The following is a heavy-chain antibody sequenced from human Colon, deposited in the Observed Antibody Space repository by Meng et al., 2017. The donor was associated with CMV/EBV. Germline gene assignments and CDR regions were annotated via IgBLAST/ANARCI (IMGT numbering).Heavy chain of an antibody. J-gene: IGHJ6*02. V-gene: IGHV4-59*01. CDR3: ARAAEPPFAVLPAAIPTYYGLDV. CDR2: VSYSGNT. D-gene: IGHD2-2*02. CDR1: GFSFRNYA. Sequence: GSLRLSCTASGFSFRNYAIHWIRQPPGKGLEWIGYVSYSGNTNYNPSLESRVTISVDTSKKQFSLNLSSVTAADTAVYYCARAAEPPFAVLPAAIPTYYGLDVWGQGTTVTVSS.